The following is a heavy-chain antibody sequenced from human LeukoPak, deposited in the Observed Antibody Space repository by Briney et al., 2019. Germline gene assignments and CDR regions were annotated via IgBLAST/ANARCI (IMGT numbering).Heavy chain of an antibody. V-gene: IGHV3-7*01. Sequence: GGSLRLSCAASGFTFSSYWMSWVRQAPGKGLEWVANIKQDGSEKYYVDSVKGRFTISRDNAKNSLYLQMNSLRAEDTALYYCVRMNYVSSGWGAPFDHWGQGTLVTVSS. CDR2: IKQDGSEK. D-gene: IGHD1-7*01. J-gene: IGHJ4*02. CDR3: VRMNYVSSGWGAPFDH. CDR1: GFTFSSYW.